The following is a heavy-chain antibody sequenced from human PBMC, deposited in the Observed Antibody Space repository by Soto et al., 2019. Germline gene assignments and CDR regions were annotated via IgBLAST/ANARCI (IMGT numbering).Heavy chain of an antibody. V-gene: IGHV3-74*01. CDR1: GFTFSGYW. D-gene: IGHD3-22*01. J-gene: IGHJ4*02. CDR3: ARKKNYDTSGYYY. Sequence: GSLRLSCADSGFTFSGYWMHWVRQAPGKGLVWVSRINSDGSSTNYADSVKGRFTVSRDNAKNKLYLQMNSLRVEDTAVYFCARKKNYDTSGYYYWGQGTQVTVPS. CDR2: INSDGSST.